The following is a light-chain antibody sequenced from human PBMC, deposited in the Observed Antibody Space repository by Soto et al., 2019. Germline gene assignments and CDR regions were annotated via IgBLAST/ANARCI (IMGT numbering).Light chain of an antibody. CDR3: LQTYNLPRT. V-gene: IGKV1-5*01. J-gene: IGKJ1*01. Sequence: DIQMTQSPSVLSASVGDRVTITCRASQSISSWLAWYQQKPGKAPKFLIYDASNLESGVPSRFSGSGSGTDFTLTISNMQREDFATYYCLQTYNLPRTFGQGTKVDIK. CDR1: QSISSW. CDR2: DAS.